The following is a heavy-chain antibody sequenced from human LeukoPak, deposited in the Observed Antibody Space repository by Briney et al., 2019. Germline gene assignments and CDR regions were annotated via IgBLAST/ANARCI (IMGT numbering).Heavy chain of an antibody. J-gene: IGHJ4*02. CDR1: GGSISSYY. Sequence: SETLSLTCTVSGGSISSYYWSWIRQPPGKGLEWIGYIYYSGSTNYNPSLKSRVTISVDTSKNQFSLKLSSVTTADTAVYYCARGNTALGYWGQGTLVTVSS. CDR3: ARGNTALGY. D-gene: IGHD2-2*02. V-gene: IGHV4-59*01. CDR2: IYYSGST.